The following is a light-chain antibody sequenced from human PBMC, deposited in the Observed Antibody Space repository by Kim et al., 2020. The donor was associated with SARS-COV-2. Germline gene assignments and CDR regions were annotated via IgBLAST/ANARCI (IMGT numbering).Light chain of an antibody. V-gene: IGKV1-39*01. CDR3: QQSYSAPCT. Sequence: DIQMTQSPSSLSASVGDRVTITCRASQSISSYLNWYQQKPGKAPKLLIYAASSLQSGVPSRFSGSGSGTDFTLTISSLQPEDFATYYCQQSYSAPCTFGGGTKMDI. CDR2: AAS. J-gene: IGKJ4*02. CDR1: QSISSY.